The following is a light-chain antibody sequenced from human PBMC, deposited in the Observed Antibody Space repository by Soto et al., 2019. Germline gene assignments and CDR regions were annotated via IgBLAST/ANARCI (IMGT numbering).Light chain of an antibody. CDR2: DAY. CDR1: QSISSW. CDR3: QQYNNYSEYT. J-gene: IGKJ2*01. V-gene: IGKV1-5*01. Sequence: DIQMTQSPSTLSASVGDRVTITCRASQSISSWLAWYQQKPGKATKLLIYDAYSLESGVPSRFSGSGSGTEFTITISSLQPDDFATYYCQQYNNYSEYTFGQGTKLEIK.